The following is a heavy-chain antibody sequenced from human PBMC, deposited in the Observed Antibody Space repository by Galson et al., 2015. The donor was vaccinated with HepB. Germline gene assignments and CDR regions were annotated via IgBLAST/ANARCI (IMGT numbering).Heavy chain of an antibody. CDR1: GYTFTSYY. CDR2: INPSGDTT. CDR3: ARVSGVVVRGGIDTFNI. J-gene: IGHJ3*02. V-gene: IGHV1-46*01. D-gene: IGHD3-3*01. Sequence: SVKVSCKASGYTFTSYYFHWVRRAPGQGLEWMGIINPSGDTTKYAQKFQGRITMTRDTSTSTVYMELSSLTSEDTAVYYCARVSGVVVRGGIDTFNIWGQGTMVTVSS.